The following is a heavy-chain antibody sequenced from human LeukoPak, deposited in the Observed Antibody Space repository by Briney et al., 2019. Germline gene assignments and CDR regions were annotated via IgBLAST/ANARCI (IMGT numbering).Heavy chain of an antibody. CDR3: ARETNPYGSGSYYILLDY. CDR1: GFTFSSYG. V-gene: IGHV3-33*01. CDR2: IWYDGSNK. D-gene: IGHD3-10*01. Sequence: GRSLRLSCAASGFTFSSYGMHWVRQAPGKGLEWVAVIWYDGSNKYYADSVKGRFTISRDNSKNTLYLQMNSLRAEDTAVYYCARETNPYGSGSYYILLDYWGQGTLVTVSS. J-gene: IGHJ4*02.